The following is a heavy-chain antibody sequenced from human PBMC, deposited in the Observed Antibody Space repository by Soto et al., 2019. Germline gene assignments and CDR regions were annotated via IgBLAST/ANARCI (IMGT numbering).Heavy chain of an antibody. Sequence: PSETLSLTCTVSGDSINKYYWSWIRQTPGTGLEWIGYIYYSGSTNYNSSLKSRVTISVDTSKNQFSLKLSSVTAADTAVYYCARHGGITMVRGVLFAFDIWGQGTMVTVSS. CDR3: ARHGGITMVRGVLFAFDI. D-gene: IGHD3-10*01. J-gene: IGHJ3*02. CDR2: IYYSGST. CDR1: GDSINKYY. V-gene: IGHV4-59*08.